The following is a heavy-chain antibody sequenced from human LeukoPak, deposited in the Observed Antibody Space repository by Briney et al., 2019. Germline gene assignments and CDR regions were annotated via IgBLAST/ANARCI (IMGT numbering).Heavy chain of an antibody. CDR3: VKGQEVVYTPTFDF. V-gene: IGHV3-64D*09. D-gene: IGHD2-8*02. CDR2: LGVNGISA. J-gene: IGHJ4*02. Sequence: GGSLRLSCSDSGVSFSASAMRWVRQAPGKGLEYVSSLGVNGISAYYADSVRGRFTISRDNSKGTPFLQMSSLRAEDTAVYYCVKGQEVVYTPTFDFWGQGTLVTVSS. CDR1: GVSFSASA.